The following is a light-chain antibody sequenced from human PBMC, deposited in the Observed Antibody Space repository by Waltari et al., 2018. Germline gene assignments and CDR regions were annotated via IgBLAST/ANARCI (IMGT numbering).Light chain of an antibody. CDR1: QSLLYSSKNY. Sequence: DIVMTQSPESLTVSLGERATVNCKSSQSLLYSSKNYLAWYQHKPRQPPKVLIYWASTRESGVPDRFSGSGSGTDFTLTISSLQAEDVAVYYCQQYYSPPQTFGQGTKVEIK. V-gene: IGKV4-1*01. J-gene: IGKJ1*01. CDR2: WAS. CDR3: QQYYSPPQT.